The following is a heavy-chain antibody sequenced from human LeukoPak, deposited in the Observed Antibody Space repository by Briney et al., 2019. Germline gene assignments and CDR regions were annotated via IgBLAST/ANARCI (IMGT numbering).Heavy chain of an antibody. V-gene: IGHV3-21*01. CDR3: ARSMIGAPFDS. D-gene: IGHD3-22*01. CDR1: EFTFSSYS. J-gene: IGHJ4*02. Sequence: PGGSLRLSCATSEFTFSSYSMNWVHQAPGQGLEWVSSISSDSNYIYYADSVKGRFTISRDNARNSLYLQMNSLRADDTAVYYCARSMIGAPFDSWGQGTLVTVSS. CDR2: ISSDSNYI.